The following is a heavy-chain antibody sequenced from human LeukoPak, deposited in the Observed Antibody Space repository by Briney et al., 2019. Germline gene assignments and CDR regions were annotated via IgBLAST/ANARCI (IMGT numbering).Heavy chain of an antibody. D-gene: IGHD5-18*01. J-gene: IGHJ3*02. Sequence: GESLEISCKGSGYSFTSYWIGWVRRMPGKGLEWMGIIYPGDSDTRYSPSFQGQVTISADKSISTAYLQWSSLKASDTAMYYCARPDTAMPFISAFDIWGQGTMVTVSS. V-gene: IGHV5-51*01. CDR2: IYPGDSDT. CDR3: ARPDTAMPFISAFDI. CDR1: GYSFTSYW.